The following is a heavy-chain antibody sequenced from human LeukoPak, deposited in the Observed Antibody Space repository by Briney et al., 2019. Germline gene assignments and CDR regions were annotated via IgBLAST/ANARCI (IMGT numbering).Heavy chain of an antibody. CDR2: IRYDGSNK. J-gene: IGHJ4*02. Sequence: PGGSLRLSCAASGFTFSSYGMHWVRQAPGKGLEWVAFIRYDGSNKYYADSVKGRFTISRDNSKNTLYLQMNSLRAEDTAVYYCAKEMFPSVRGVIVDYWGQGTLVTVSS. CDR1: GFTFSSYG. D-gene: IGHD3-10*01. CDR3: AKEMFPSVRGVIVDY. V-gene: IGHV3-30*02.